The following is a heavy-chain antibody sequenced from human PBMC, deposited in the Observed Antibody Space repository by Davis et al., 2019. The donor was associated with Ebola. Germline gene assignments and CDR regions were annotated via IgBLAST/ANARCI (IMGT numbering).Heavy chain of an antibody. CDR3: ARDVVVAAAYYSDY. CDR1: GFTFSSYA. V-gene: IGHV3-23*01. Sequence: PGGSLRLSCAASGFTFSSYAMSWVRQAPGKGLEWVSAISGSGGSTYYADSVKGRFTISRDNSKNTLYLQMNSLRAEDTAVYYCARDVVVAAAYYSDYWGQGTLVTVSS. D-gene: IGHD2-2*01. CDR2: ISGSGGST. J-gene: IGHJ4*02.